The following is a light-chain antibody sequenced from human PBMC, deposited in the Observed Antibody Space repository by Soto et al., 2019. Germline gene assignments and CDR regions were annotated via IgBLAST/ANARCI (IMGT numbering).Light chain of an antibody. V-gene: IGLV7-43*01. CDR3: LLYFGSAQV. Sequence: QAVVTQEPSLTVSPGGTVTITCASSTGAVTSVSYPNWVQQKPGQAPRALIYSTSNSHSWTPARFSGSLLGGKAALTLSGVQPDDEAVYYCLLYFGSAQVFGGGTKLTVL. J-gene: IGLJ3*02. CDR1: TGAVTSVSY. CDR2: STS.